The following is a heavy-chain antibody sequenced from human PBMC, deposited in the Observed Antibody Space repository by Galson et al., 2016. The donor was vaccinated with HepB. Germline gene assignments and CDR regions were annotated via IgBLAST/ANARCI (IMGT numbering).Heavy chain of an antibody. CDR3: TGGGGITMVRGVIPGWFDP. D-gene: IGHD3-10*01. CDR2: IIPLFGAT. V-gene: IGHV1-69*06. CDR1: GGTFSNFA. J-gene: IGHJ5*02. Sequence: SVKVSCKASGGTFSNFAISWLRQAPGHGLEWMGGIIPLFGATNYAQKFQGRVTITADKSTTTVYMDLISLRSEDTAVYYCTGGGGITMVRGVIPGWFDPWGQGTLVTVSS.